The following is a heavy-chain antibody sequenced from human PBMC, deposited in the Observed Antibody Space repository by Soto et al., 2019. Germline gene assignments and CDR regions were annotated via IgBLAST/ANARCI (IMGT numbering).Heavy chain of an antibody. Sequence: QVQLQQWGAGLLKPSETLSLTCAVFGESVRDYFWSWIRQPPGKGLEWIGEVTYSGSTNYNPSLKSRVTRSVYTSENRFSLQLTSVTAADAAVYYFARGLPANYWGQGTLVTVSS. CDR1: GESVRDYF. V-gene: IGHV4-34*01. CDR3: ARGLPANY. CDR2: VTYSGST. J-gene: IGHJ4*02.